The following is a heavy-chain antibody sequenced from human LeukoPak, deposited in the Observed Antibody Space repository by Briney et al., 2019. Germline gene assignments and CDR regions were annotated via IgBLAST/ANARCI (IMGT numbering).Heavy chain of an antibody. CDR2: IYSGGST. Sequence: PGGSLRLSCAASGFTVSSNYMSWVRQAPGKGLEWVSVIYSGGSTYYADSVKGRFTISRDNSKNTLYLQMNSLRAEDTAVYYCARVVYYDSSGYYLFDSWGQGTLVTVSS. CDR1: GFTVSSNY. J-gene: IGHJ4*02. V-gene: IGHV3-53*01. CDR3: ARVVYYDSSGYYLFDS. D-gene: IGHD3-22*01.